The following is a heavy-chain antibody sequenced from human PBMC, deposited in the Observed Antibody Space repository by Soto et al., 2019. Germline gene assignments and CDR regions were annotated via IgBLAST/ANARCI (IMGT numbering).Heavy chain of an antibody. CDR1: GGSIANDF. J-gene: IGHJ4*02. CDR2: IYYSGST. CDR3: ARLIRCKTTSCYFDY. Sequence: SETLSLTCTVSGGSIANDFWSWIRQPPGKGLEWIGYIYYSGSTDYNPSLKSRVTISVDTSKNQFSLKLSSVTAADTAVFYCARLIRCKTTSCYFDYWGQGTLVTVSS. D-gene: IGHD2-2*01. V-gene: IGHV4-59*08.